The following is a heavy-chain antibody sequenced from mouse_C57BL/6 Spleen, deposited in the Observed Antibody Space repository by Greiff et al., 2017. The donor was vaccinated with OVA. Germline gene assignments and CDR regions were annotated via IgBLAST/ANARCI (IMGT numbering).Heavy chain of an antibody. V-gene: IGHV1-50*01. CDR3: ARSGILYYYGSRVPYYFDY. CDR2: IDPSDSYT. CDR1: GYTFTSYW. D-gene: IGHD1-1*01. Sequence: VQLQQSGAELVKPGASVKLSCKASGYTFTSYWMQWVKQRPGQGLEWIGEIDPSDSYTNYNQKFKGKATLTVDTSSSTAYMQLSSLTSEDSAVYYCARSGILYYYGSRVPYYFDYWGQGTTLTVSS. J-gene: IGHJ2*01.